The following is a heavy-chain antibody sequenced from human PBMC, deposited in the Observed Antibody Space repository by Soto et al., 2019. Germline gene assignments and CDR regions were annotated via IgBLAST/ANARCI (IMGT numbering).Heavy chain of an antibody. CDR3: ARRPDTAMDRGHYGMDV. CDR1: GGSISSYY. CDR2: IYYSGST. Sequence: SETLSLTCTVSGGSISSYYWSWIRQPPGKGLEWIGYIYYSGSTNYNPSLKSRVTISVDTSKNQFSLKLSSVTAADTAVYYCARRPDTAMDRGHYGMDVWGQGTTVTVSS. D-gene: IGHD5-18*01. V-gene: IGHV4-59*01. J-gene: IGHJ6*02.